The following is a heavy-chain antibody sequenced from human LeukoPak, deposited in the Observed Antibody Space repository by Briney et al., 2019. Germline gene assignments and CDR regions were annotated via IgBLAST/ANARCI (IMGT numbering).Heavy chain of an antibody. V-gene: IGHV1-18*01. Sequence: ASVKVSCKASGYTFTTYAISWVRQAPGQGLEWMGWIGTYNGNPDYAQNLQGRVTMTTDTSTSTAYMELRNLKSDDTAVYYCARGDPGGAFDVWGRGTMVTVSS. CDR2: IGTYNGNP. D-gene: IGHD3-16*01. J-gene: IGHJ3*01. CDR3: ARGDPGGAFDV. CDR1: GYTFTTYA.